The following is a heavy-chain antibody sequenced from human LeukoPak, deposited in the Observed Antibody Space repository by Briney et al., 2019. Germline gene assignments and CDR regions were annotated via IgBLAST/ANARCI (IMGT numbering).Heavy chain of an antibody. Sequence: ASVKVSCKASGYTFNTYGVSWVRQAPGQGLQWMGWISDYSGITNYAQKFQGRVTMTTDTSTSTAYMELRSLNSDDTAVYYCARDPSHDDNKRIDAFDTWGQGTMVTVSS. J-gene: IGHJ3*02. V-gene: IGHV1-18*01. CDR1: GYTFNTYG. CDR3: ARDPSHDDNKRIDAFDT. CDR2: ISDYSGIT. D-gene: IGHD2-15*01.